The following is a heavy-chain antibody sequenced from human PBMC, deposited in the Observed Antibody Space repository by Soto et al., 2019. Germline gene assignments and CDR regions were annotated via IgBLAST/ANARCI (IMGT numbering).Heavy chain of an antibody. CDR2: FDPEDGET. Sequence: ASVKVSCKVSGYTLTELSMHWVRQAPGKGLEWMGGFDPEDGETIYAQKFQGRVTMTEDTSTDTAYMELSSLRSEDTAVYYCATDYCSGGSCYSFAFEIWGKGTMVTVSS. D-gene: IGHD2-15*01. V-gene: IGHV1-24*01. CDR3: ATDYCSGGSCYSFAFEI. CDR1: GYTLTELS. J-gene: IGHJ3*02.